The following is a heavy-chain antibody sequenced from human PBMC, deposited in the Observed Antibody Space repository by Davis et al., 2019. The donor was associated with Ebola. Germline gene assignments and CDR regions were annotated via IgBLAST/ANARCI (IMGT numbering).Heavy chain of an antibody. J-gene: IGHJ4*02. CDR1: GYTFTNYQ. CDR3: ARGDHETLTGTFDY. D-gene: IGHD3-9*01. Sequence: AASVKVSCKASGYTFTNYQMHWVRQAPGQGLEWMGMTYPSGDRAIYAQTFQGRVTMTRDTSTSTVDMELSSLRSEDTAIYYCARGDHETLTGTFDYWGQGTLVTVSS. CDR2: TYPSGDRA. V-gene: IGHV1-46*01.